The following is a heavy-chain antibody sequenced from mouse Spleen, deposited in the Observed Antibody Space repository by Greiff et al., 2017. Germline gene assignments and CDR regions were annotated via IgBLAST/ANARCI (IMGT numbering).Heavy chain of an antibody. CDR3: ARGGGTHAMDY. D-gene: IGHD3-3*01. CDR1: GYTFTNYW. Sequence: VKLMESGAELVRPGTSVKISCKASGYTFTNYWLGWVKQRPGHGLEWIGDIYPGGGYTNYNEKFKGKATLTADTSSSTAYMQLSSLTSEDSAVYFCARGGGTHAMDYWGQGTSVTVSS. V-gene: IGHV1-63*02. J-gene: IGHJ4*01. CDR2: IYPGGGYT.